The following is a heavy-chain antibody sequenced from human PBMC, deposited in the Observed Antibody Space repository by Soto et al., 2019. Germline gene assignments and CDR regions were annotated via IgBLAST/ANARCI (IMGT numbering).Heavy chain of an antibody. CDR3: AKARGSSTPAPGSY. CDR1: GFTFSSYA. D-gene: IGHD2-2*01. CDR2: ISGSGGST. V-gene: IGHV3-23*01. Sequence: EVQLLESGGGLVQPGGSLRLSCAASGFTFSSYAMSWVRQAPGQGLEWVSAISGSGGSTYYADSVKGRFTISRDNSKNTMYLQMNSLRAEDTAVFYCAKARGSSTPAPGSYWGQGTLVTVSS. J-gene: IGHJ4*02.